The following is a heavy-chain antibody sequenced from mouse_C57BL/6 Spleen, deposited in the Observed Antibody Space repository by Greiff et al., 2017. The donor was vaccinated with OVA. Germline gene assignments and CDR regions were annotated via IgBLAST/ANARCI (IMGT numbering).Heavy chain of an antibody. D-gene: IGHD6-1*01. CDR3: PTVPPFDY. J-gene: IGHJ2*01. CDR1: GFNIKDYY. Sequence: VQLQQSGAELVRPGDSVKLSCTASGFNIKDYYMHWVKQRPEQGMEWIGRIDPEDGDTEYAPNFQGKATMTADTSSNTAYLQLSSLTSEDTAVYYCPTVPPFDYWGQGPTLTVSS. CDR2: IDPEDGDT. V-gene: IGHV14-1*01.